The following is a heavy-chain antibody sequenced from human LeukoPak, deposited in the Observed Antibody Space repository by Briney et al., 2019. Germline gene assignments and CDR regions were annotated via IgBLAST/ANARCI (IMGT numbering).Heavy chain of an antibody. CDR3: ARDYYGSGSKTHYYYGMDV. CDR1: GFTFSSYW. Sequence: GGSLRLSCAASGFTFSSYWMSWVRQAPGKGLEWVANIKQDGSEKYYVDSVKGRFTISRDNAKNSLYLQMNSLRAEDTAVYYCARDYYGSGSKTHYYYGMDVWGKGTTVTVSS. D-gene: IGHD3-10*01. CDR2: IKQDGSEK. V-gene: IGHV3-7*01. J-gene: IGHJ6*04.